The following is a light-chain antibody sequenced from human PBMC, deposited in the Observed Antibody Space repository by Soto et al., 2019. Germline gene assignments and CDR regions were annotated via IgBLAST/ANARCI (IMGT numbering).Light chain of an antibody. CDR1: QGVRNY. CDR2: GAF. Sequence: AIQMTQSPSSLSASVGDRLTITCRASQGVRNYVGWYQQKPGKAPKFLIYGAFSLETGIPSRFSGSGYGTEFNLPINSLLPEDFEKYFSLPDYCWPWKFGQGTKVE. V-gene: IGKV1-6*01. J-gene: IGKJ1*01. CDR3: LPDYCWPWK.